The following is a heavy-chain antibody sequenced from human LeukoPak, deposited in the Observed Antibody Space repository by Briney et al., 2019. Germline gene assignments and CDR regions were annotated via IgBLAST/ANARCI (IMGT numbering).Heavy chain of an antibody. J-gene: IGHJ4*02. CDR2: ISGSGGST. V-gene: IGHV3-23*01. D-gene: IGHD3-9*01. CDR1: GFTISSYA. Sequence: PGGSLRLSCAASGFTISSYAMSWVRQAPGKGLEWVSAISGSGGSTYYADSVQGRFTISRDNSKNTLYLQMNSLRAEDTAVYYCANDLDYDILTGPFDCWGQGTLVTVSS. CDR3: ANDLDYDILTGPFDC.